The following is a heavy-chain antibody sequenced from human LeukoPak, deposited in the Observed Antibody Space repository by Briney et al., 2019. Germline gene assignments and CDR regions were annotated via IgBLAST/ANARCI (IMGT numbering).Heavy chain of an antibody. D-gene: IGHD2-15*01. J-gene: IGHJ3*01. CDR2: INTSGST. CDR3: ASRMTVAAKGDAFDL. Sequence: TLSLTCTVAGGSISRGYDDWSWIRQPAGRGLDWVGRINTSGSTNYNPSLKSRVTISVDTAKNQLSLKLSAVTAADKAVYYCASRMTVAAKGDAFDLWPEGPIVPVPS. V-gene: IGHV4-61*02. CDR1: GGSISRGYDD.